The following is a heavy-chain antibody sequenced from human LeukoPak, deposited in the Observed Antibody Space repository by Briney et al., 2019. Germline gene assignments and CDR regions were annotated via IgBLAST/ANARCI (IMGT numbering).Heavy chain of an antibody. D-gene: IGHD3-22*01. CDR1: GFTFSSYW. CDR3: ARAPLWQVVITGYFDY. J-gene: IGHJ4*02. CDR2: IKQDGSEK. Sequence: PGGSLRLSCAASGFTFSSYWMSWVRQAPGKGLEWVANIKQDGSEKYYVDSVKGRFTISRDNSKNTLYLQMNSLRAEDTAVYYCARAPLWQVVITGYFDYWGQGTLVTVSS. V-gene: IGHV3-7*01.